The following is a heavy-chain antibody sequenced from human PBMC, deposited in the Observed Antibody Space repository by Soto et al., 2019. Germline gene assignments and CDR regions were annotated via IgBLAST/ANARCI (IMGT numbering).Heavy chain of an antibody. J-gene: IGHJ4*02. CDR1: GYTLTELS. V-gene: IGHV1-24*01. D-gene: IGHD3-10*01. CDR2: FDPEDGET. Sequence: ASVKVSCKVSGYTLTELSMHWVRQAPGKGLEWMGGFDPEDGETIYAQKFQGRVTMTEDTSTDTAYMEPSSLRSEDTAVYYCATGPLWFGEFLSSVDYWGQGTLVTVSS. CDR3: ATGPLWFGEFLSSVDY.